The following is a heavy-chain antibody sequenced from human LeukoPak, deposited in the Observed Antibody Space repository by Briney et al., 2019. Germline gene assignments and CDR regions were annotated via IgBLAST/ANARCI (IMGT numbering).Heavy chain of an antibody. Sequence: ASVKVSCKASGYTFTGYYMHWVRQAPGQGLEWMGWINPNSGGTNYAQKFQGRVTMTRDTSISTAYMELSRLRSDDTAVYYCAREVRFLEWLSHDAFDIWGQGTMVTVSS. V-gene: IGHV1-2*02. CDR1: GYTFTGYY. J-gene: IGHJ3*02. CDR3: AREVRFLEWLSHDAFDI. CDR2: INPNSGGT. D-gene: IGHD3-3*01.